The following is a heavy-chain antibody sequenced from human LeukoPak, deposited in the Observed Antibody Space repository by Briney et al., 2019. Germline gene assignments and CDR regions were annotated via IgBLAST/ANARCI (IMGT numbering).Heavy chain of an antibody. J-gene: IGHJ6*03. CDR1: GGSFSGYF. V-gene: IGHV4-34*01. D-gene: IGHD3-22*01. Sequence: SETLSLTCAVYGGSFSGYFWTWIRQPPGKGLEWIGEINDSGSTNSNPSPKSRVTISVATSKNQFSLKLSSVTAAETAVYYCARRPYYYDSSSYWGSYYYYYMDVWGEGATVTMSS. CDR2: INDSGST. CDR3: ARRPYYYDSSSYWGSYYYYYMDV.